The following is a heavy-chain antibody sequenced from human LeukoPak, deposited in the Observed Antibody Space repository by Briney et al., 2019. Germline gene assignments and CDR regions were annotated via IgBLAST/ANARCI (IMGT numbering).Heavy chain of an antibody. J-gene: IGHJ4*02. D-gene: IGHD5-18*01. CDR2: IQYNGTTK. CDR3: AKDIRRGYNFGYDQFAY. V-gene: IGHV3-30*02. CDR1: GFIFSNYG. Sequence: GGSLRLSCAASGFIFSNYGMHWVRQAPGKGLEWVAFIQYNGTTKDYADSVKGRFTISRDNSKNTVSLQMNSLTAEDTALYYCAKDIRRGYNFGYDQFAYWGQGTLVTVSS.